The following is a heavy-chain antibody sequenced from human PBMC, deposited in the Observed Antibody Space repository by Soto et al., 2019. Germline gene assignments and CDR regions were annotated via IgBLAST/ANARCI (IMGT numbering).Heavy chain of an antibody. D-gene: IGHD2-2*01. CDR1: GGSISSGGYY. CDR3: ARDEPRYGSSTSCPAGDFDI. CDR2: IYYMGST. Sequence: QVQPQESGPGLVKPSQTLSLTCTVSGGSISSGGYYWSWIRQHPGKGLESIGYIYYMGSTYSNPSTKSRVTIAVDTSKNQFCLKLSSVTAADTAVYDCARDEPRYGSSTSCPAGDFDIWGQGTMVTVSS. J-gene: IGHJ3*02. V-gene: IGHV4-31*03.